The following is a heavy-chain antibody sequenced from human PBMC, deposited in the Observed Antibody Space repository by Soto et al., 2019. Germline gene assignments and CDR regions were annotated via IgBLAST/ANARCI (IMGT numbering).Heavy chain of an antibody. CDR2: ISSSSSTI. J-gene: IGHJ5*02. CDR3: ASRAPFCSSTSCRNWFDP. CDR1: GLTFSTYS. D-gene: IGHD2-2*01. V-gene: IGHV3-48*01. Sequence: GGSLRLSCAASGLTFSTYSMNWVRQAPGKGLEWVSFISSSSSTIHYADSLKGRFAISRDNSKNSLFLQMNSLRAEDTAVYYCASRAPFCSSTSCRNWFDPWGQGTLVTVSS.